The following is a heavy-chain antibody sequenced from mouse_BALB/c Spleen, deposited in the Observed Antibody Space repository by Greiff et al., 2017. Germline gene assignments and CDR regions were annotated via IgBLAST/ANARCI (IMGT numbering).Heavy chain of an antibody. D-gene: IGHD2-4*01. J-gene: IGHJ4*01. Sequence: EVKLVESGGGLVQPGGSRKLSCAASGFTFSSFGMHWVRQAPEKGLEWVAYISSGSSTIYYADTVKGRFTISRDNPKNTLFLQMTSLRSEDTAMYYCARRSTMITKGAMDFWGQGTSVTVSS. V-gene: IGHV5-17*02. CDR2: ISSGSSTI. CDR1: GFTFSSFG. CDR3: ARRSTMITKGAMDF.